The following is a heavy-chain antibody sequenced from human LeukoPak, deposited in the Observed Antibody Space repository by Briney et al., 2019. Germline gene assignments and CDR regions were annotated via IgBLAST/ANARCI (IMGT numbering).Heavy chain of an antibody. CDR3: ARDRGGMGLDY. V-gene: IGHV4-59*01. CDR2: IYYSGST. CDR1: GDSISDYY. D-gene: IGHD3-16*01. Sequence: SETLSLTCTVSGDSISDYYWNWIRQPPGKGLEWIGYIYYSGSTYYNPSLKSRVTISVDTSKNQFSLKLSSVTAADTAVYYCARDRGGMGLDYWGQGTLVTVSS. J-gene: IGHJ4*02.